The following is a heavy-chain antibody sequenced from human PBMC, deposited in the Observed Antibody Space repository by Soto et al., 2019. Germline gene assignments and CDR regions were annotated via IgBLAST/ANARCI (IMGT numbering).Heavy chain of an antibody. Sequence: QVQLQESGPGVVKPLGTLALTYTVSGGSISSNNWWMWVRQSPERGLEWIGEIYHSGTTNYNPSFNSRVTMSVDKSNNQFSLMLTSVTADDTAIYYCAREGGAGTYMGFDYWGQVTLVTVSS. V-gene: IGHV4-4*02. CDR1: GGSISSNNW. D-gene: IGHD6-19*01. J-gene: IGHJ4*02. CDR3: AREGGAGTYMGFDY. CDR2: IYHSGTT.